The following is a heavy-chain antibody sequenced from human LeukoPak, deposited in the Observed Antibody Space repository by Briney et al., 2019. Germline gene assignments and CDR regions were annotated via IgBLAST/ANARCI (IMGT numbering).Heavy chain of an antibody. Sequence: GGSLRLSWAVSGFTFSTFAMRWVRQAPGEGLEYVSAIRSNGVSTLYANSVKGRFTISRDNSKNTLYLQMGSLRADDMAVYYCARGRYDFWSGYSNDNWGQGTLVTVSS. D-gene: IGHD3-3*01. V-gene: IGHV3-64*01. CDR2: IRSNGVST. CDR3: ARGRYDFWSGYSNDN. J-gene: IGHJ4*02. CDR1: GFTFSTFA.